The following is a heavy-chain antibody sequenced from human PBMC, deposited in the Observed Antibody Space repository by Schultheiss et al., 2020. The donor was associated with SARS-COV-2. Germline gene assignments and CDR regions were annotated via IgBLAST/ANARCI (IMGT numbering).Heavy chain of an antibody. V-gene: IGHV3-21*06. CDR3: ARSVTARFDS. J-gene: IGHJ4*02. Sequence: GGSLRLSCETSGFTFSSYSMNWVRQAPGRGLEWVSFISSSSAFISYADSVKGRFTISRDNAKNSLFLQMDTLRAEDTAVYYCARSVTARFDSWGQGTLVTVSS. CDR1: GFTFSSYS. CDR2: ISSSSAFI. D-gene: IGHD6-6*01.